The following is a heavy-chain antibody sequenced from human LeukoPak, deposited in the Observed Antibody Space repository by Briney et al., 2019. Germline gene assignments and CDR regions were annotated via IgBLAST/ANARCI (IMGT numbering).Heavy chain of an antibody. J-gene: IGHJ4*02. CDR2: MYYSGNT. CDR1: GGSISSSNYY. D-gene: IGHD3-10*01. Sequence: PSETLSLTCTVSGGSISSSNYYWGWIRQSPGKGLEWIGSMYYSGNTYYNPSLKSRVTISVDTSKNQFSLKLSSVTAADTAVYYCAREVRRYYGSGSYYNLVDYWGQGTLVTVSS. CDR3: AREVRRYYGSGSYYNLVDY. V-gene: IGHV4-39*07.